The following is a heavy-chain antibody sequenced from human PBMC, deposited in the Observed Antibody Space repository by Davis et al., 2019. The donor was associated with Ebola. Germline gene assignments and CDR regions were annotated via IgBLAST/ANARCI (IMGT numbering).Heavy chain of an antibody. V-gene: IGHV3-30*04. J-gene: IGHJ2*01. CDR2: ISYDGSNE. CDR3: ARIPRYDSNWYFDL. Sequence: GESLKISCAASGFTFSSYAMHWVRQAPGKGLEWLAIISYDGSNEYYADSVKGRFTISRDNSKNTLYLQMNSLRPEDTAVYYCARIPRYDSNWYFDLWGRGTLVTVSS. D-gene: IGHD3-3*01. CDR1: GFTFSSYA.